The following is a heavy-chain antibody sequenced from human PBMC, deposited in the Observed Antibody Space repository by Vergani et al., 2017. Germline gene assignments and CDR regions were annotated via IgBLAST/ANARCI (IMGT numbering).Heavy chain of an antibody. J-gene: IGHJ4*02. Sequence: EVQLVESGGGLVKPGGSLRLSCAASGFTFRTYAMSWVRQAPGKGLEWVSAISGSGGSTYYADSVKGRFTITRDNAKNSLYLQMNSLRAEDTAVYYCARDTYPPTPDIVVVPALGDWGQGTLVTVS. V-gene: IGHV3-23*04. CDR3: ARDTYPPTPDIVVVPALGD. CDR1: GFTFRTYA. D-gene: IGHD2-2*01. CDR2: ISGSGGST.